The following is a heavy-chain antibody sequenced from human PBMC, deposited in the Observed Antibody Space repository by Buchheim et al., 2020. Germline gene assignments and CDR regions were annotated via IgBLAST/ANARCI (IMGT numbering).Heavy chain of an antibody. CDR3: AKGIQQYWYFDL. CDR2: IKQDGREK. CDR1: GFTFSSYW. V-gene: IGHV3-7*01. J-gene: IGHJ2*01. Sequence: EVQLVESGGGLVQPGGSLRLSCAASGFTFSSYWMSWVRQAPGKGLEWVANIKQDGREKYYADSVKGRFIISRDNAKNSLFLQMNSRRAEDTAVYYCAKGIQQYWYFDLWGRGT. D-gene: IGHD1/OR15-1a*01.